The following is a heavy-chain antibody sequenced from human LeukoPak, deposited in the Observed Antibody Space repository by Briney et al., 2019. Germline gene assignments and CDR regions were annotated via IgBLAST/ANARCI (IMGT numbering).Heavy chain of an antibody. CDR2: INHSGCT. J-gene: IGHJ3*02. D-gene: IGHD1-1*01. Sequence: PSETLSLTCAVYGGSFSGYYWSWIRQPPGKGLEWIGEINHSGCTNYNPSLKSRVTISVDTSKNQFSLKLSSVTAADTAVYYCAKKRTRAFDIWGQGTMVTVSS. CDR3: AKKRTRAFDI. V-gene: IGHV4-34*01. CDR1: GGSFSGYY.